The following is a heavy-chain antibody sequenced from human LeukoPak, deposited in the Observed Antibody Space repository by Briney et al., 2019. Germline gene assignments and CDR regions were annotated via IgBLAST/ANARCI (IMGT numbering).Heavy chain of an antibody. CDR1: GFTSSSYG. D-gene: IGHD6-13*01. J-gene: IGHJ4*02. CDR3: AKDRAGRYSSSWYIAADY. CDR2: IWYDGSNK. Sequence: GGSLRLSCAASGFTSSSYGMHWVRQAPGKGLEWVAVIWYDGSNKYYADSVKGRFTISRDNSKNTLYLQMNSLRAEDTAVYYCAKDRAGRYSSSWYIAADYWGQGTLVTVSS. V-gene: IGHV3-33*03.